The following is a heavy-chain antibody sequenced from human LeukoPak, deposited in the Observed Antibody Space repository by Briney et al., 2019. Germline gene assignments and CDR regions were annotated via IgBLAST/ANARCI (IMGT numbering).Heavy chain of an antibody. CDR2: INSDGSST. D-gene: IGHD6-13*01. CDR3: AREQQQLNPYYYYGMDV. V-gene: IGHV3-74*01. Sequence: PGGSLRLSCAASGFTFSSYAMSWVRQAPGKGLVWVSRINSDGSSTSYADSVKGRFTISRDNAKNTLYLQMNSLRAEDTAVYYCAREQQQLNPYYYYGMDVWGQGTTVTVSS. J-gene: IGHJ6*02. CDR1: GFTFSSYA.